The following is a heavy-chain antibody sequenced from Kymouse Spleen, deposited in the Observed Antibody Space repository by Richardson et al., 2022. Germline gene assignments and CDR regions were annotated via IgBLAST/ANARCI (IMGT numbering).Heavy chain of an antibody. J-gene: IGHJ4*02. D-gene: IGHD3-3*01. Sequence: QVQLVESGGGVVQPGRSLRLSCAASGFTFSSYGMHWVRQAPGKGLEWVAVISYDGSNKYYADSVKGRFTISRDNSKNTLYLQMNSLRAEDTAVYYCAKEEELWRYFDYWGQGTLVTVSS. CDR3: AKEEELWRYFDY. CDR2: ISYDGSNK. CDR1: GFTFSSYG. V-gene: IGHV3-30*18.